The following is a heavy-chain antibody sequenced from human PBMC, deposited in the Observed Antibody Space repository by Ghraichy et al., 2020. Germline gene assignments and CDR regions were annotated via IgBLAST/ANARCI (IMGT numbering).Heavy chain of an antibody. V-gene: IGHV1-69*13. D-gene: IGHD1-26*01. J-gene: IGHJ6*02. CDR2: IIPIFGTA. CDR3: ARAGKVGATRRHYYYYGMDV. Sequence: SVKVSCKASGGTFSSYAISWVRQAPGQGLEWMGGIIPIFGTANYAQKFQGRVTITADESTSTAYMELSSLRSEDTAVYYCARAGKVGATRRHYYYYGMDVWGQGTTVTVSS. CDR1: GGTFSSYA.